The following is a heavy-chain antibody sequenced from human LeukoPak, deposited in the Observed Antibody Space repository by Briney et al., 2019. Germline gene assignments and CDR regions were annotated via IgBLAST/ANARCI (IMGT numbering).Heavy chain of an antibody. J-gene: IGHJ4*02. CDR3: ARDDKAYSSVGDFDY. V-gene: IGHV3-21*01. Sequence: GGSLRLSCAASGFTFSSYSMNWVRQAPGKGLEWVSSISSSSSYIYYADSVKGRFTISRDNAKNSLYLQMNSLRAEDTAVYYCARDDKAYSSVGDFDYWGQGTLVTVSS. CDR1: GFTFSSYS. CDR2: ISSSSSYI. D-gene: IGHD6-25*01.